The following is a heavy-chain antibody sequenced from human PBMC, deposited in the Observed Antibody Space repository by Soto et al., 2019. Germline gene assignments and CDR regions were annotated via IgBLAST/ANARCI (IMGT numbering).Heavy chain of an antibody. Sequence: GGSLRLSCAASGFTFDDYAMHWVRQAPGKGLEWVSGISWNSGSIGYADSVKGRFTISRDNAKNSLYLQMNSLRAEDTALYYCAKDFVDDFWSGYWILNGMDVWGQGTTVTVSS. CDR3: AKDFVDDFWSGYWILNGMDV. D-gene: IGHD3-3*01. V-gene: IGHV3-9*01. J-gene: IGHJ6*02. CDR1: GFTFDDYA. CDR2: ISWNSGSI.